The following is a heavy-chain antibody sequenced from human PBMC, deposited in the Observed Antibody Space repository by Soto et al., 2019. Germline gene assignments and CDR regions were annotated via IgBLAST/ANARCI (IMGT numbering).Heavy chain of an antibody. CDR2: IYHAGSV. CDR1: GYSIASGYY. J-gene: IGHJ6*02. V-gene: IGHV4-38-2*01. Sequence: SKTLALTCAVSGYSIASGYYWAWIRQSPGKGLEWIGSIYHAGSVYYNPSLNSRVAVSLDTSKNHFSLKLTSVTAADTAVYYCARTFDYHVMDVWGQGTTVIVSS. CDR3: ARTFDYHVMDV.